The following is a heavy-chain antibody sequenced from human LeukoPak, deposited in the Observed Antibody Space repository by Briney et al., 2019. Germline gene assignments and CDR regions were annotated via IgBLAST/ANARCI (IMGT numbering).Heavy chain of an antibody. D-gene: IGHD6-13*01. V-gene: IGHV4-39*01. Sequence: SETLSLTCTVSGGCINSSSYYWGWIRQPPGRGLEWIGSIYYSGSTYYNPSLKSRVTISVDTSKNQFSLKLSSETAADTAVYYCAIGIAAAGIGGYYFDYCGQGTLVTVSS. J-gene: IGHJ4*02. CDR2: IYYSGST. CDR3: AIGIAAAGIGGYYFDY. CDR1: GGCINSSSYY.